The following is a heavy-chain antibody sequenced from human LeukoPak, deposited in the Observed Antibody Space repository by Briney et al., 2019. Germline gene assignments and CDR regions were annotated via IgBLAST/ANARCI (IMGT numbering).Heavy chain of an antibody. Sequence: PGGSLRLSCAASGFTFSSYAMSWVRQALGKGLEWVSAISGSGGSTYYADSVKGRFTISRDNSKNALYLQMNSLRAEDTAVYYCAKAYSVAGYYFDYWGQGTLVTVSS. CDR3: AKAYSVAGYYFDY. CDR2: ISGSGGST. V-gene: IGHV3-23*01. J-gene: IGHJ4*02. D-gene: IGHD6-19*01. CDR1: GFTFSSYA.